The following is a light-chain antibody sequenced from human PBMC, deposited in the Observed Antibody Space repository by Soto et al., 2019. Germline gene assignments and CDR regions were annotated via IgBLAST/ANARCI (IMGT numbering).Light chain of an antibody. CDR3: CSCAGL. Sequence: QSALTQPRSVSGSPGQSVAISCAGTSSDVGRYKYVSWYQQYPGKEPKLIIYDVTKRPSGVPDRFSGSKSGNTASLTISGLQAEDEADYYCCSCAGLFGGGTKITVL. CDR2: DVT. V-gene: IGLV2-11*01. J-gene: IGLJ2*01. CDR1: SSDVGRYKY.